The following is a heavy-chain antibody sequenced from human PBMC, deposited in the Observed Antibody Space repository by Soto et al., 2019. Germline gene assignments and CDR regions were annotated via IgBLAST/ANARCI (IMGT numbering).Heavy chain of an antibody. Sequence: GGSLRLSCTGSGFTFGDYAVSWFRQAPGKGLECVGFIRSKAYGETTDYAASVKGRFTISRDDSRTIAYLRMNSLKTEDTATYYCSRGFYANTSYPLFDFSGQGTLVTVSS. CDR2: IRSKAYGETT. J-gene: IGHJ4*02. D-gene: IGHD2-21*01. CDR1: GFTFGDYA. CDR3: SRGFYANTSYPLFDF. V-gene: IGHV3-49*03.